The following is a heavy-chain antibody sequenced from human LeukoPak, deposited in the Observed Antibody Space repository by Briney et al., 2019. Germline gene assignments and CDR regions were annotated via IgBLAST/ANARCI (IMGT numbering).Heavy chain of an antibody. CDR2: ISYDGSNK. J-gene: IGHJ4*02. D-gene: IGHD3-9*01. Sequence: GGSLRLSCAASGFAFSSYGMHWVRQAPGKGLEWVAVISYDGSNKYYADSVKGRFTIPRDNSKNTLYLQMNSLRAEDTAVYYCAKENQYYDILTGLDYWGQGTLVTVSS. CDR1: GFAFSSYG. V-gene: IGHV3-30*18. CDR3: AKENQYYDILTGLDY.